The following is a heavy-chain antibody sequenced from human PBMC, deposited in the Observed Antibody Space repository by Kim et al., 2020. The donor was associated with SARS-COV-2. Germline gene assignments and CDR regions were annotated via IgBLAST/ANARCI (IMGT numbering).Heavy chain of an antibody. Sequence: SETLSLTCTVSGGSIDKSNYYWGWIRQPPGKALEWIGSIFYSGSTQSNPSLKSRVTISVDTSKNQFFLNLRSVTAADTAVYYCARRPIYYSGGDNNDPWG. CDR1: GGSIDKSNYY. V-gene: IGHV4-39*01. CDR2: IFYSGST. D-gene: IGHD2-21*02. J-gene: IGHJ5*02. CDR3: ARRPIYYSGGDNNDP.